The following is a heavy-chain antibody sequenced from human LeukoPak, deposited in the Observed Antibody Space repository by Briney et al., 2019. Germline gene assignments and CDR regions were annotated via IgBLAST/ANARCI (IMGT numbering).Heavy chain of an antibody. D-gene: IGHD1-26*01. V-gene: IGHV3-74*01. CDR1: GFTFSSYW. Sequence: GGSLRLSCAASGFTFSSYWMHWVRQAPGKGLVWVSRINSDGSSTSYADSVKGRFTISRDNAKNTLYLQMNSLRAEDTAVYYCASGPLRWELPDAFDIWGQGTMVTVSS. CDR2: INSDGSST. CDR3: ASGPLRWELPDAFDI. J-gene: IGHJ3*02.